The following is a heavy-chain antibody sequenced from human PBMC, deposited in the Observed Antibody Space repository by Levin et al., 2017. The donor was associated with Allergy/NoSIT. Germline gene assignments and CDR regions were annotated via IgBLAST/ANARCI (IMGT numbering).Heavy chain of an antibody. CDR3: ARELYYDSSGYYYFVNAFDS. D-gene: IGHD3-22*01. CDR2: IIPIFGTA. Sequence: SVKVSCKASGGTFSSYAISWVRQAPGQGLEWMGGIIPIFGTANYAQKFQGRVTITADESTSTAYMELSSLRSEDTAVYYCARELYYDSSGYYYFVNAFDSWGQGTMVTVSS. J-gene: IGHJ3*02. V-gene: IGHV1-69*13. CDR1: GGTFSSYA.